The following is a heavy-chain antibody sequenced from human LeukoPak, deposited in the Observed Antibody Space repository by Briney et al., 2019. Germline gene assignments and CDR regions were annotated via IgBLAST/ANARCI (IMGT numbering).Heavy chain of an antibody. D-gene: IGHD3-10*01. J-gene: IGHJ4*02. CDR3: ARGGIADYYGSGSPFDY. V-gene: IGHV4-34*01. Sequence: SETLSLTCAVYGGSFSGYYWSWIRQPPGKGLEWIGEINHSGSTNYNPSLTSRVTISVDTSKNQFSLKLSSVTAADTAVYYCARGGIADYYGSGSPFDYWGQGTLVTVSS. CDR1: GGSFSGYY. CDR2: INHSGST.